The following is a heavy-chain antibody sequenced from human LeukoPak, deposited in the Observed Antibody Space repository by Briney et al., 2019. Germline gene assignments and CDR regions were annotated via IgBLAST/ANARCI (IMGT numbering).Heavy chain of an antibody. CDR3: AKDIKGIVVVPAAIPH. D-gene: IGHD2-2*01. Sequence: TGGSLRLSCAASGFTFSSYAMSWVRQAPGKGLEWVSAISGSGGSTYYADSVKGRFTISRDNSKNTLYLQMNSLRAEDTAVYYCAKDIKGIVVVPAAIPHWGQGTLVTVSS. CDR1: GFTFSSYA. CDR2: ISGSGGST. J-gene: IGHJ4*02. V-gene: IGHV3-23*01.